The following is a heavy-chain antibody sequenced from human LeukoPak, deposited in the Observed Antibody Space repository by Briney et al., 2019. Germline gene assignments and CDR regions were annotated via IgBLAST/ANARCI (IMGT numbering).Heavy chain of an antibody. D-gene: IGHD3-10*01. J-gene: IGHJ3*02. CDR2: IYYSGST. V-gene: IGHV4-39*01. CDR3: ARQMSITMVRGSAFDI. CDR1: GGSISSSSYY. Sequence: SETLSLTCTVSGGSISSSSYYWGWIRQPPGKGLEWIGSIYYSGSTYYNPSLKSRVTISVDTSKNQFSLKLSSVTAADTAVYYCARQMSITMVRGSAFDIWGQGTMVTVSS.